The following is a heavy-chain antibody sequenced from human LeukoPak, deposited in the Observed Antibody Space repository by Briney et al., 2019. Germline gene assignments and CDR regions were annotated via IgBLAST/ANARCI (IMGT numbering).Heavy chain of an antibody. CDR1: GGSFNGYY. V-gene: IGHV4-34*01. CDR3: ARGEIGYDYVWGSYRPRHYFDY. CDR2: INHSGST. J-gene: IGHJ4*02. D-gene: IGHD3-16*02. Sequence: SETLSLTCAVYGGSFNGYYWSWIRQPPGKGLEWIGEINHSGSTNYNPFLKSRVTISVDTSNNQFSLKLSSVTAADTAVYYCARGEIGYDYVWGSYRPRHYFDYWGQGTLVTVSS.